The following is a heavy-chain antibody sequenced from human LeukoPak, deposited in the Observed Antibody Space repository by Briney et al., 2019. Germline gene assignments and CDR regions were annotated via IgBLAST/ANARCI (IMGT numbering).Heavy chain of an antibody. J-gene: IGHJ4*02. Sequence: AGSLRLSCAASGFTFSSYAMHWVRQAPGKGLEWVAVISYDGSNKYYADSVKGRFTISRDNSKNTLYLQMNSLRAEDTAVYYCARPNMVRGVINFWGQGTLVTVSS. CDR2: ISYDGSNK. CDR3: ARPNMVRGVINF. D-gene: IGHD3-10*01. V-gene: IGHV3-30*04. CDR1: GFTFSSYA.